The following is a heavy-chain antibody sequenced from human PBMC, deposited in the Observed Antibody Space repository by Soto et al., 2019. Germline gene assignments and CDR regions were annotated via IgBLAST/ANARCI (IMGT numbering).Heavy chain of an antibody. V-gene: IGHV4-59*01. CDR2: IYYSGST. J-gene: IGHJ4*02. CDR1: GGSISSYY. CDR3: ASAPYYDILTGNLASYYFDY. D-gene: IGHD3-9*01. Sequence: SETLSLTCTVSGGSISSYYWSWIRQPPGKGLEWIGYIYYSGSTNYNPSLKSRVTISVDTSKNQFSLKLSSVTAADTAVYYCASAPYYDILTGNLASYYFDYWGQGTLVTVSS.